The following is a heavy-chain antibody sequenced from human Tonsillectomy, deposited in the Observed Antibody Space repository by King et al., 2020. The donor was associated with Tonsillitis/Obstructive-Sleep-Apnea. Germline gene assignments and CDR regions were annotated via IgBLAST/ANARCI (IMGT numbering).Heavy chain of an antibody. J-gene: IGHJ4*02. D-gene: IGHD2-2*01. CDR2: ISGSGGST. Sequence: VQLVESGGGLVQPGGSLRLSCAASGFTFSSYAMSWVRQAPGKGLEWVSAISGSGGSTYYAASVKGRFTISRANSKNTLYLQMNSLRAEDTAVYYCAKARAGTSGSDYWGQGTLVTVSS. CDR1: GFTFSSYA. CDR3: AKARAGTSGSDY. V-gene: IGHV3-23*04.